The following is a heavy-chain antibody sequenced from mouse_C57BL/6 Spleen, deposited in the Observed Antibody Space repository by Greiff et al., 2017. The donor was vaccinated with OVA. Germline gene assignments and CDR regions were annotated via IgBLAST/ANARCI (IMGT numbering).Heavy chain of an antibody. D-gene: IGHD2-12*01. Sequence: EVMLVESGGGLVQPGGSLSLSCAASGFTFTDYYMSWVRQPPGKALEWLGFIRNKANGYTTEYSASVKGRFTISRDNSQSILYLQMNALRAEDSATYDCARYTRRRGFAYWGQGTLVTVSA. CDR2: IRNKANGYTT. V-gene: IGHV7-3*01. CDR3: ARYTRRRGFAY. J-gene: IGHJ3*01. CDR1: GFTFTDYY.